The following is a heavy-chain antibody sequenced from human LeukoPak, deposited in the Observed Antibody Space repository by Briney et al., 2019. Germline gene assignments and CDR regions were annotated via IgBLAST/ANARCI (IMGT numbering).Heavy chain of an antibody. CDR2: INPNSGGT. Sequence: ASVKVSCKXSGFTFTGYYMHWVRQTPGQGLEWMGWINPNSGGTNYAQKFQGRVTMTRDTSISTAYMELSRLRSDDTAVYYCARVNLRYCSSTSCYTVDYWGQGTLVTVSS. D-gene: IGHD2-2*02. CDR1: GFTFTGYY. J-gene: IGHJ4*02. CDR3: ARVNLRYCSSTSCYTVDY. V-gene: IGHV1-2*02.